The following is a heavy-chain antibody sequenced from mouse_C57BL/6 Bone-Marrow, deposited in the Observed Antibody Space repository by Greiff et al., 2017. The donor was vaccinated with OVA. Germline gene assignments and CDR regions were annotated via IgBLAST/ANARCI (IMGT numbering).Heavy chain of an antibody. CDR1: GYSITSGYY. CDR2: ISYDGSN. CDR3: ASLYYDYDVDYAMDY. J-gene: IGHJ4*01. V-gene: IGHV3-6*01. D-gene: IGHD2-4*01. Sequence: EVKLVESGPGLVKPSQSLSLTCSVTGYSITSGYYWNWIRQFPGNKLEWMGYISYDGSNNYNPSLKNRISITRDTSKNQFFLKLNSVTTEDTATYYCASLYYDYDVDYAMDYWGQGTSVTVSS.